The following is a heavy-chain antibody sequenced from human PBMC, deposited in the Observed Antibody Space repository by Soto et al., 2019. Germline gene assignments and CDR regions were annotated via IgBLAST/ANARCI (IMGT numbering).Heavy chain of an antibody. CDR1: GGTFSSYA. V-gene: IGHV1-69*13. CDR2: IIPIFGTA. D-gene: IGHD1-1*01. CDR3: ARPDDWNRDYYYYRMDV. J-gene: IGHJ6*02. Sequence: SVKVSCKASGGTFSSYAISWVRQAPGQGLEWMGGIIPIFGTANYAQKFQGRVTITADESTSTAYMELSSLRSEDTAVYYCARPDDWNRDYYYYRMDVWGQGTTVTVSS.